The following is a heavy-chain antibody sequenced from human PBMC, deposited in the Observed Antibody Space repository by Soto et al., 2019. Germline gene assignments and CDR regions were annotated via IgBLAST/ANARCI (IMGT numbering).Heavy chain of an antibody. CDR1: GGTLSGYA. V-gene: IGHV1-69*13. J-gene: IGHJ6*02. D-gene: IGHD2-21*01. CDR3: ARLPILRAYYGMDV. CDR2: IIPIFGTA. Sequence: GASVKVSCKASGGTLSGYAISWVRQAPGQGLEWMGGIIPIFGTANYAQKFQGRVTITADESTSTAYMELSSLRSEDTAVYYCARLPILRAYYGMDVWGQGTTVTVSS.